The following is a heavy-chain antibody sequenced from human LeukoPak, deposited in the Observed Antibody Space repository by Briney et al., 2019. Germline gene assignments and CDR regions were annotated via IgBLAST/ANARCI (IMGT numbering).Heavy chain of an antibody. V-gene: IGHV3-9*03. J-gene: IGHJ4*02. D-gene: IGHD6-13*01. CDR1: GFTFDDYT. Sequence: GGSLRLSCAASGFTFDDYTMHWVRQAPGKGLEWVSGISWNSGSIGYADAVKGRFTISRDNAKNSLYLQMNSLRLEDMALYYCAKDIAAAGSWGFDYWGQGTLVTVSS. CDR2: ISWNSGSI. CDR3: AKDIAAAGSWGFDY.